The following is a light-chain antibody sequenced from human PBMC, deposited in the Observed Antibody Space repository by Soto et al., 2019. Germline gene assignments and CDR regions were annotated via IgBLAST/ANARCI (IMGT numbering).Light chain of an antibody. CDR1: ASDIGRYNY. V-gene: IGLV2-8*01. CDR2: EVT. J-gene: IGLJ2*01. Sequence: QSALTQPPSASGSPGQSVTISCIGTASDIGRYNYVSWYQHHPGKAPKLIIYEVTKRPSGVPDRFSGSKSGNTASLTVSGLQAEDEADYYCSSFAGSPVVFGGGTKLTVL. CDR3: SSFAGSPVV.